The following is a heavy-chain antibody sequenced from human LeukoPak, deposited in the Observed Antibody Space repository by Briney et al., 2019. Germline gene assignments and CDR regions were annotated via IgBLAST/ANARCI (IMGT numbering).Heavy chain of an antibody. V-gene: IGHV3-30*02. CDR1: GFTFSSYG. D-gene: IGHD3-9*01. CDR3: ARQKYYDILTATNYYFDY. J-gene: IGHJ4*02. Sequence: SGGSLRLSCAASGFTFSSYGMHWVRQAPGKGLEWVAFIRYDGSNKYYADSVKGRFTISRDNSKNTLYLQMNSLRAEDTAVYYCARQKYYDILTATNYYFDYWGQGTPVTVSS. CDR2: IRYDGSNK.